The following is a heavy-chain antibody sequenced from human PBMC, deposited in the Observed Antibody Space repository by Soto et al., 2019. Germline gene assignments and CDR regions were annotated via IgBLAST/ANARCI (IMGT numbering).Heavy chain of an antibody. CDR1: GCPISSGYY. Sequence: SETLSLTCAVSGCPISSGYYWGWIRQPPGKGLEWIGNIHHSGTTYYNPSLKSRVTISIDRSKNQFSLKLSSVTAADTAVYYCARAGDTMVRGVIIMNYYGMDVWGQGTTVTVSS. CDR3: ARAGDTMVRGVIIMNYYGMDV. D-gene: IGHD3-10*01. J-gene: IGHJ6*02. CDR2: IHHSGTT. V-gene: IGHV4-38-2*01.